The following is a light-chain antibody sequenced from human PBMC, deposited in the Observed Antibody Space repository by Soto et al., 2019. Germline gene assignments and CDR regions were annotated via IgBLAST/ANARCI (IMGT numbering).Light chain of an antibody. CDR3: AAWDDSRSGHV. V-gene: IGLV1-47*01. CDR1: SSNIGSNF. Sequence: QSVLTQPPSASGTPGQRVTISCSGSSSNIGSNFVYWYQQLPGTAPKLLIYRNNQRPSGVPDRFSGSKSGTSASLAISGPRSEDEADYYCAAWDDSRSGHVFGTGTKLTVL. J-gene: IGLJ1*01. CDR2: RNN.